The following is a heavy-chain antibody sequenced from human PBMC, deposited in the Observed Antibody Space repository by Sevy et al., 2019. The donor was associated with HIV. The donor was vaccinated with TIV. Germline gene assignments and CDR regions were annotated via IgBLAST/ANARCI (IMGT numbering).Heavy chain of an antibody. J-gene: IGHJ4*02. CDR2: ISYIGST. D-gene: IGHD3-10*01. V-gene: IGHV4-61*01. CDR3: VRDRIDTAGGYFDY. CDR1: GGSISGGNSY. Sequence: SETLSFTCAVSGGSISGGNSYWGWIRQTPGKGLDWIGYISYIGSTNYNPSLKTRLTISVDTSKNLLSLSLSSVTAADTAVYYCVRDRIDTAGGYFDYWGQGSLVTVSS.